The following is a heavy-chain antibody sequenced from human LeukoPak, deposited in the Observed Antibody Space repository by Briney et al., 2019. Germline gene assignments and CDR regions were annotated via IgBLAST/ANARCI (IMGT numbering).Heavy chain of an antibody. CDR3: ARGDDSGYYDYFDY. V-gene: IGHV3-53*01. CDR1: GFTVSSNY. CDR2: IYSGGST. Sequence: GGSLRLSCAASGFTVSSNYMSWVRQAPGKGLEWVSVIYSGGSTYYADSVKGRFTISRDNSKNTLYLQMNSLRAEDTAVYYCARGDDSGYYDYFDYWGQGALVTVSS. J-gene: IGHJ4*02. D-gene: IGHD3-22*01.